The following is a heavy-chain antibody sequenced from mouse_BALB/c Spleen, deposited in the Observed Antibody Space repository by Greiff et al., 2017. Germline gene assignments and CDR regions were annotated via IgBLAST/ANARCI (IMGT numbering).Heavy chain of an antibody. Sequence: QVQLQQSGPQLVRPGASVKISCKASGYSFTSYWMHWVKQRPGQGLEWIGMIDPSDSETRLNQKFKDKATLTVDKSSSTAYMQLSSPTSEDSAVYYCARSNYYGNYGDYYAMDYWGQGTSVTVSS. CDR2: IDPSDSET. V-gene: IGHV1S126*01. CDR3: ARSNYYGNYGDYYAMDY. D-gene: IGHD2-1*01. J-gene: IGHJ4*01. CDR1: GYSFTSYW.